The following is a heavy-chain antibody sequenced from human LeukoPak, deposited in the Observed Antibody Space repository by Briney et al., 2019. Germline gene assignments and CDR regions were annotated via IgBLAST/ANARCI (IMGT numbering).Heavy chain of an antibody. Sequence: GASVKVSCMASGYTFTSYGISWLRQAPAQGLDWMGWISAYNGNTNYAQKLQGRVTMTTDTSTSTAYMELRSLRSDDTAVYYCARGAARGEDHFDYWGQGTLVTVSS. CDR2: ISAYNGNT. V-gene: IGHV1-18*04. J-gene: IGHJ4*02. CDR3: ARGAARGEDHFDY. D-gene: IGHD3-16*01. CDR1: GYTFTSYG.